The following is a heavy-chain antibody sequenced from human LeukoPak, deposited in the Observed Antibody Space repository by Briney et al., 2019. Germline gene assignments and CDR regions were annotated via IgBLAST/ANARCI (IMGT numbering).Heavy chain of an antibody. CDR1: GYTFTGYD. V-gene: IGHV1-2*02. CDR3: AREGSGSYR. J-gene: IGHJ5*02. Sequence: ASVRVSCKAAGYTFTGYDMHWGREAPGQGLEWVGSINPNSGGTTYARKFQGRVTMTRDKSISTDYMELSRLRSDDTAVYYCAREGSGSYRWGQGTLVTV. CDR2: INPNSGGT. D-gene: IGHD1-26*01.